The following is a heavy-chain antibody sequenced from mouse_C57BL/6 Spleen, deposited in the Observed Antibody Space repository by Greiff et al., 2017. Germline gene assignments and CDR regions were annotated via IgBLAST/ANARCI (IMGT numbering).Heavy chain of an antibody. J-gene: IGHJ4*01. CDR2: ISSGGSYT. D-gene: IGHD2-4*01. Sequence: EVQLQESGGDLVKPGGSLKLSCAASGFTFSSYGMSWVRQTPDKRLEWVATISSGGSYTYYPDSVKGRFTISRDNAKNTLYLQMSSLKSEDTAMYYCARDVYDYDEGYYYAMDYWGQGTSVTVSS. CDR3: ARDVYDYDEGYYYAMDY. CDR1: GFTFSSYG. V-gene: IGHV5-6*01.